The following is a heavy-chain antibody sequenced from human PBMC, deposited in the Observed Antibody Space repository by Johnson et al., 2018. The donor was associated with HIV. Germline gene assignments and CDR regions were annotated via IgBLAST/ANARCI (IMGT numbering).Heavy chain of an antibody. J-gene: IGHJ3*02. CDR1: GFSFSDYD. CDR2: ISGIGSTI. D-gene: IGHD4-23*01. CDR3: ARALRWPNAFDI. V-gene: IGHV3-11*04. Sequence: QEQLVESGGGLIQPGGSLRLSCAASGFSFSDYDLNWIRQAPGKGLEWISYISGIGSTIYYADSVKGRFTISRDNAKNSLYLQMSSLRAEDTTIYYCARALRWPNAFDIWGQGTLVTVSS.